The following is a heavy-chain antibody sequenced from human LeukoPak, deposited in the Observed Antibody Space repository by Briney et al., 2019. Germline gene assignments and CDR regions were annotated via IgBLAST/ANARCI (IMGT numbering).Heavy chain of an antibody. J-gene: IGHJ4*02. D-gene: IGHD2-2*02. V-gene: IGHV4-38-2*02. CDR2: IYHTGNT. Sequence: SETLSLTCSVSGYSITSGYYWGWIRPPPGKGLERIGSIYHTGNTFYDPSFNSRVTISVDTSKNQFSLSLSSVTAADTAVYYCARYCSSTTCYTRGGDYWGQGTLVTVSS. CDR1: GYSITSGYY. CDR3: ARYCSSTTCYTRGGDY.